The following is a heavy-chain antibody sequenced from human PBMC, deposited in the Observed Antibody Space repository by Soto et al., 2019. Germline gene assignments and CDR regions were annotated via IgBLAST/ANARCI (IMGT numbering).Heavy chain of an antibody. CDR1: GGTFSSYA. Sequence: SVKVSCKASGGTFSSYAISWVRQAPGQGLEWMGGVIPIFGTANYAQKFQGRVTITADESTSTAYMELSSLRSEDTAVYYCARGGMTTDSWFDPWGQGTLVTVSS. CDR2: VIPIFGTA. J-gene: IGHJ5*02. V-gene: IGHV1-69*13. D-gene: IGHD4-4*01. CDR3: ARGGMTTDSWFDP.